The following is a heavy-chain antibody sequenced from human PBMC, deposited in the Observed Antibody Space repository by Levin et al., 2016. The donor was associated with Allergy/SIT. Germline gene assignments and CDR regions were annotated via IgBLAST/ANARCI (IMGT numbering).Heavy chain of an antibody. V-gene: IGHV1-69*04. D-gene: IGHD3-10*01. CDR1: GYTFTSYG. CDR2: IIPILGIA. J-gene: IGHJ4*02. CDR3: ARVWFGEPQPFFDY. Sequence: SVKVSCKASGYTFTSYGISWVRQAPGQGLEWMGRIIPILGIANYAQKFQGRVTITADKSTSTAYMELSSLRSEDTAVYYCARVWFGEPQPFFDYWGQGTLVTVSS.